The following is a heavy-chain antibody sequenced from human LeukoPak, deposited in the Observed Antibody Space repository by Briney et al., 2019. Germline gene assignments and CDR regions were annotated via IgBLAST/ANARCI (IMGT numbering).Heavy chain of an antibody. CDR2: ISAYNGNT. J-gene: IGHJ4*02. Sequence: ASVKVSCKASGYTFTSYGISWVRQAPGQGLEWMGWISAYNGNTNYAQKLQGRVTMTTDPSTSTAYMELRSLRSDDTAVYYCARVYSSSWTPADYFDYWGQGTLVTVSS. V-gene: IGHV1-18*01. CDR1: GYTFTSYG. D-gene: IGHD6-13*01. CDR3: ARVYSSSWTPADYFDY.